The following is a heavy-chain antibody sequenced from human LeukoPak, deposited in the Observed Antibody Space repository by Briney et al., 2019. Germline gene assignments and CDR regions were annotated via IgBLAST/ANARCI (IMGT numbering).Heavy chain of an antibody. Sequence: SGGSLRLSCAASGFTFDDYAMHWVRQAPGKGLEWVSGISWNSGSIGYADSVKGRFTISRDNAKNSLYLQMNSLRAEDTALYYCAKTGVEGGGYFYYFDYWGQGTLVTVSS. CDR2: ISWNSGSI. J-gene: IGHJ4*02. CDR1: GFTFDDYA. CDR3: AKTGVEGGGYFYYFDY. V-gene: IGHV3-9*01. D-gene: IGHD1-26*01.